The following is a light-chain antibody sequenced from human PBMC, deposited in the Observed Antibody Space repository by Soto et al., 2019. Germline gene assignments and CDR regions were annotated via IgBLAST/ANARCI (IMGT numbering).Light chain of an antibody. Sequence: IQVTQSPSSLPASVGDRVTITCRAGQSISNYLNWYQQKPGKAPQILIYGASTLQTGVASRFSGSGSATDFTLTISSLQPEDSAAYYCLQDYNYPFTFGQGTKVDIK. CDR2: GAS. CDR3: LQDYNYPFT. J-gene: IGKJ2*01. CDR1: QSISNY. V-gene: IGKV1-6*01.